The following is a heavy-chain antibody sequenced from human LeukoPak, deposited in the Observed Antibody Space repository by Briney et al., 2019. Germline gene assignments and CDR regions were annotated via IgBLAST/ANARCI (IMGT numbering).Heavy chain of an antibody. D-gene: IGHD5-12*01. J-gene: IGHJ4*02. V-gene: IGHV3-23*01. CDR1: GFTFSNYA. CDR3: VKDRDVGYWTFDY. Sequence: PGGSLSLSCAASGFTFSNYAVSWVRQAPGKGLEWVSTISGTGGSAYYADSVKGRFTISRDNSRNTLYLQMNSLRAEDTAVYCCVKDRDVGYWTFDYWGQGTLVTVSS. CDR2: ISGTGGSA.